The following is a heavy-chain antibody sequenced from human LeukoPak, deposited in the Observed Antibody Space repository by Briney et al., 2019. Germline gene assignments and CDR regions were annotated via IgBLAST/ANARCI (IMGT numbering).Heavy chain of an antibody. CDR3: AKDVDNGDYVVY. J-gene: IGHJ4*02. Sequence: SVKVSCKASGGTFSSYAISWVRQAPGQGLEWMGGIIPIFGTANYAQKFQGRVTITADESTSTAYMELSSLRSEDTAVYYCAKDVDNGDYVVYWGQGTLVTVSS. D-gene: IGHD4-17*01. CDR1: GGTFSSYA. V-gene: IGHV1-69*13. CDR2: IIPIFGTA.